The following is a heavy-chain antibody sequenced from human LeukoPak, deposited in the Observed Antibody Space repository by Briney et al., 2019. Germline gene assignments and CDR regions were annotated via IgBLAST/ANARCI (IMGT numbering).Heavy chain of an antibody. CDR1: GFTVSDYY. Sequence: GGSLRLSCEASGFTVSDYYMNWVRQAPGEGLEWVSVVYSGGSTYHADSVKGRFTISRDKAKNTVYLQMNSLRAEDTAVYYCAKDHRPYYYGSGSYYPFDYWGQGTLVTVSS. CDR2: VYSGGST. CDR3: AKDHRPYYYGSGSYYPFDY. V-gene: IGHV3-53*01. D-gene: IGHD3-10*01. J-gene: IGHJ4*02.